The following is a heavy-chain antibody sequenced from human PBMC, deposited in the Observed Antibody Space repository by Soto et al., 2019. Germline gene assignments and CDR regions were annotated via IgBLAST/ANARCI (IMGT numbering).Heavy chain of an antibody. CDR2: IIPILGTV. J-gene: IGHJ5*01. V-gene: IGHV1-69*01. D-gene: IGHD3-3*01. CDR3: ATRVSISGVVISWFYP. Sequence: QVQLVQSGAEVKEPGSSVKVSCKASGGTFSSYSISWVRQAPGQGLEWMGGIIPILGTVQYAQMFQGRLTITADESTSTAYMELSRLKSDDTAVYYCATRVSISGVVISWFYPWGRGTLVTVSS. CDR1: GGTFSSYS.